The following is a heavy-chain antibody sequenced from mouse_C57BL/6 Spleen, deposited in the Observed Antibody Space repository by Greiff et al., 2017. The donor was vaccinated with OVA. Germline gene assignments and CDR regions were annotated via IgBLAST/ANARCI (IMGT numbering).Heavy chain of an antibody. D-gene: IGHD1-1*01. CDR2: INPGSGGT. V-gene: IGHV1-54*01. J-gene: IGHJ2*01. CDR1: GYAFTNYL. CDR3: ARWSYYGSSGDY. Sequence: QVQLQQSGAELVRPGTSVKVSCKASGYAFTNYLIEWVKQRPGQGLEWIGVINPGSGGTNYNEKFKGKATLTADKSSSTAYMQLSSLTSEDSAVYFCARWSYYGSSGDYWGQGTTLTVSS.